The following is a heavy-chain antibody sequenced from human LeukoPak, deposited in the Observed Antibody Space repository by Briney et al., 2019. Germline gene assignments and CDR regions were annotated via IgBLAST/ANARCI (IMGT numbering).Heavy chain of an antibody. CDR2: IYYSGST. Sequence: SETLSLTCTVSGGSISSSSYYWGWIRQPPGKGLEWIGSIYYSGSTYYNPSLKSRVTISVDASKNQFSLKLSSVTAADTAVYYCASTVGGRDYDFWSGYYYFDYWGQGTLVTVSP. D-gene: IGHD3-3*01. V-gene: IGHV4-39*01. CDR3: ASTVGGRDYDFWSGYYYFDY. CDR1: GGSISSSSYY. J-gene: IGHJ4*02.